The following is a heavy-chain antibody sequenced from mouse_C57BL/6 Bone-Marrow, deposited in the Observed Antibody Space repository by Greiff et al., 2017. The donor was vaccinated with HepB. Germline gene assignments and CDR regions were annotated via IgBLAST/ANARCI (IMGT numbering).Heavy chain of an antibody. D-gene: IGHD3-3*01. CDR3: ARDLGLFAY. Sequence: VQLKESGGGLVKPGGSLKLSCAASGFTFSSYAMSWVRQTPEKRLEWVATISDGGSYTYYPDNVKGRFTISRDNAKNNLYLQMSHLKSEDTAMYYCARDLGLFAYWGQGTLVTVSA. V-gene: IGHV5-4*01. CDR1: GFTFSSYA. CDR2: ISDGGSYT. J-gene: IGHJ3*01.